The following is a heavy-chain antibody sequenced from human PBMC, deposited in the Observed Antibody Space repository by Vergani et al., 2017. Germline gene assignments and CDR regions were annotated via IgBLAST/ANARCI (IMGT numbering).Heavy chain of an antibody. Sequence: QVQLVQSGAEVKKPGASVKVSCKASGYTFTSYGISWVRQAPGQGLEWMGWISAYNGNTNYAQKFQGRVTMTRDTSISTAYMELSSLRSEDTAVYYCARVPGGYCSSTSCYTGRYGMDVWGQGTTVTVSS. CDR1: GYTFTSYG. CDR2: ISAYNGNT. CDR3: ARVPGGYCSSTSCYTGRYGMDV. V-gene: IGHV1-18*01. J-gene: IGHJ6*02. D-gene: IGHD2-2*02.